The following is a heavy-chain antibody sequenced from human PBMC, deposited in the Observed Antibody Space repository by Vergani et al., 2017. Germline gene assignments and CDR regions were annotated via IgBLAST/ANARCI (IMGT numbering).Heavy chain of an antibody. Sequence: QVHLVESGGGVVQPGRSLRLSCAASGFTFSSYGMHWVRQAPGKGLEWVAVIWYDGSNKYYADSVKGRFTISRDNSKNTLYLQMNSLRAEDTAVYYCAREGTTVTTEAFYYYYYMDVWGKGTTVTVSS. CDR1: GFTFSSYG. J-gene: IGHJ6*03. D-gene: IGHD4-11*01. V-gene: IGHV3-33*01. CDR2: IWYDGSNK. CDR3: AREGTTVTTEAFYYYYYMDV.